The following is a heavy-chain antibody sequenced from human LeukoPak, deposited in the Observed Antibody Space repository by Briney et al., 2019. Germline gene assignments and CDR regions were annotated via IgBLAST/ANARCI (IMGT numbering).Heavy chain of an antibody. CDR2: ISGSGGST. CDR1: GFTFSSYA. V-gene: IGHV3-23*01. Sequence: QPGGSLRLSCAASGFTFSSYAMSWVRQAPGKGLEWVSAISGSGGSTYYADSVKGRFTISRDDSKSTLYLQMNSLRAEDTAVYYCAKGSNWNDVPTNFDYWGQGTLVTVSS. CDR3: AKGSNWNDVPTNFDY. D-gene: IGHD1-20*01. J-gene: IGHJ4*02.